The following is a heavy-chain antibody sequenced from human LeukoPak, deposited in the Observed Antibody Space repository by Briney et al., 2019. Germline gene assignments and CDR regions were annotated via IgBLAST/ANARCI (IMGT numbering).Heavy chain of an antibody. CDR3: ARLTYDILTGWVWFDP. CDR1: GDSVSSNSAA. V-gene: IGHV6-1*01. CDR2: TYYRSKWCN. J-gene: IGHJ5*02. D-gene: IGHD3-9*01. Sequence: SQTLSLTCAISGDSVSSNSAAWNWIRQSPSRGLEWLGRTYYRSKWCNDYAVSVKSRITINPDTSKNQFSLQLNSVTPEDTAVYYCARLTYDILTGWVWFDPWGQGTVVTVSS.